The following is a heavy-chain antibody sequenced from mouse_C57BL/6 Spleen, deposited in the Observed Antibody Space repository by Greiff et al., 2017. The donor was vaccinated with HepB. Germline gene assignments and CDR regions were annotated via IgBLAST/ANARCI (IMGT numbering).Heavy chain of an antibody. Sequence: EVQLQQSGPELVKPGASVKMSCKASGYTFTDYNMHWVKQSHGKSLEWIGYINPNNGGTSYNQKVKGKATLTVNKSSSTAYMELRSLTSEDSAVYYCAREGLRRYFDYWGQGTTLTVSS. J-gene: IGHJ2*01. CDR2: INPNNGGT. V-gene: IGHV1-22*01. CDR3: AREGLRRYFDY. D-gene: IGHD2-4*01. CDR1: GYTFTDYN.